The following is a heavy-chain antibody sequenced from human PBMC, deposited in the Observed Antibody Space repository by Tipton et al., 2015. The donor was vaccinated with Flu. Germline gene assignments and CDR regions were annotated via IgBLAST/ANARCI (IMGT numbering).Heavy chain of an antibody. Sequence: GLVKPSETLSLICTVSDYSISSGYYWGWIRQPPGKGLEWIGCISHSGRTYYNPSLKSRVTISVDTAKNQFSLKLSSVTAADTAVYYCAGGLYGSGSYQKRYFDSWGQGTLVTVSS. CDR3: AGGLYGSGSYQKRYFDS. J-gene: IGHJ4*02. V-gene: IGHV4-38-2*02. CDR2: ISHSGRT. D-gene: IGHD3-10*01. CDR1: DYSISSGYY.